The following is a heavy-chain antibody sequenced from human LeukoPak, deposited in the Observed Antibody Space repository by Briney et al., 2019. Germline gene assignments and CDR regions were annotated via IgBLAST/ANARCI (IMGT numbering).Heavy chain of an antibody. J-gene: IGHJ4*02. D-gene: IGHD3-10*01. CDR1: GGSFSGHY. CDR2: INDSGNT. Sequence: PSETLSLTCAVYGGSFSGHYWNWIRQPPGKGLEWIGEINDSGNTNSNPSLKSRVTISVDTSKNQFSLKLSSVTAADTAVYYCARGAQYYYGSGSYFFDYWGQGTLVTVSS. CDR3: ARGAQYYYGSGSYFFDY. V-gene: IGHV4-34*01.